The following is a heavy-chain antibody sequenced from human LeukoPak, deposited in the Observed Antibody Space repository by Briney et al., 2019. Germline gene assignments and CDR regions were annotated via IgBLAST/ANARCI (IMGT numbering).Heavy chain of an antibody. CDR3: ASVLSGRAVAGAFDP. D-gene: IGHD6-19*01. V-gene: IGHV1-69*04. Sequence: SVKVSCKASGGTFSSYAISWVRQAPGQGLEWMGRIIPILGIANYAQKFQGRVTITADKSTSTAYMELSSLRVEDTAVYYCASVLSGRAVAGAFDPWGQGTMVTVSS. J-gene: IGHJ5*02. CDR2: IIPILGIA. CDR1: GGTFSSYA.